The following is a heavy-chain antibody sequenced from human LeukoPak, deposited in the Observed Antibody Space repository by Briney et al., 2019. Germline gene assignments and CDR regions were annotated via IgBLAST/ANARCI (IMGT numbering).Heavy chain of an antibody. Sequence: SETLSLTCTVSADSISSSSYYWGWIRQPPGKGLEWTGRTYYRGSTYYNPSLKSRVTLSVGTSKNSLSLKLSSVTTADTAVYYCARRPRYCSDSSCWGRTFDIWRQGTMVTVSS. CDR1: ADSISSSSYY. CDR3: ARRPRYCSDSSCWGRTFDI. CDR2: TYYRGST. D-gene: IGHD2-15*01. J-gene: IGHJ3*02. V-gene: IGHV4-39*01.